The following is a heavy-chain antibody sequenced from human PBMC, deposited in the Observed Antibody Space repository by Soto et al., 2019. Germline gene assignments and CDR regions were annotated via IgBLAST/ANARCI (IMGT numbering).Heavy chain of an antibody. V-gene: IGHV3-30-3*01. J-gene: IGHJ4*02. CDR2: ISYDGSNK. Sequence: QTGGSLRLSCAASGFTFSSYAMHWVRQAPGKGLEWVAVISYDGSNKYYADSVKGRFTISRDNSKNTLYLQMNSLRAEDTAVYYCARVSGWLQSFDYWGQGTLVTVSS. D-gene: IGHD5-12*01. CDR3: ARVSGWLQSFDY. CDR1: GFTFSSYA.